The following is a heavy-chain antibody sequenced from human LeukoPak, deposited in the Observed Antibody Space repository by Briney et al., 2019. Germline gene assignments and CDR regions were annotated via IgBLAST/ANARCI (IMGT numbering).Heavy chain of an antibody. CDR3: AKRDSYGSTYYYYYYMDV. D-gene: IGHD5-18*01. V-gene: IGHV3-23*01. CDR2: ISGSGGST. J-gene: IGHJ6*03. CDR1: GFTFSSYA. Sequence: PGGSLRLSCAASGFTFSSYAMSWVRQAPGKGLEWVSAISGSGGSTYYADSVKGRFTISRDNSKNTLYLQMNSLRAEDTAVYYCAKRDSYGSTYYYYYYMDVWGKGTTVTVSS.